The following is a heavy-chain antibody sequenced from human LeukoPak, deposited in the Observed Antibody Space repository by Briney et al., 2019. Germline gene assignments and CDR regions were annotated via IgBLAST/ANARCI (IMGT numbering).Heavy chain of an antibody. CDR3: ASHRKEGSWYEDY. Sequence: GESLKISCKGSGYSFTSYWIGWVRQMLGKGLEWMGIIYPGDSDTRYSPSFQGQVTISADKSISTAYLQWSSLKASDTAMYYCASHRKEGSWYEDYWGQGTLVTVSS. CDR2: IYPGDSDT. CDR1: GYSFTSYW. V-gene: IGHV5-51*01. D-gene: IGHD6-13*01. J-gene: IGHJ4*02.